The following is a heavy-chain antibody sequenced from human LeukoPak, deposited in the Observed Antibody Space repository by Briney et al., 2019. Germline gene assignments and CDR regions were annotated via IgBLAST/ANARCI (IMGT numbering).Heavy chain of an antibody. CDR3: AKETMSYYYYYGMDV. D-gene: IGHD1-1*01. J-gene: IGHJ6*02. CDR2: ISNDGSGK. Sequence: GGSLRLSCEASGFTFNSYAIHWVRQAPGKGLEWVAFISNDGSGKYYADSVKGRFTTSRDNSKNTLYLQMNSLRDEDTAVYYCAKETMSYYYYYGMDVWGQGTTVTVSS. CDR1: GFTFNSYA. V-gene: IGHV3-30*18.